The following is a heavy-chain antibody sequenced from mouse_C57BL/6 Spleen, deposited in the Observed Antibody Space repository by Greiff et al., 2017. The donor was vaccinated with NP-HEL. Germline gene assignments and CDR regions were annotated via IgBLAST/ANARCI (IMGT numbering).Heavy chain of an antibody. CDR3: ARLLRWYFDV. CDR2: ISYDGSN. J-gene: IGHJ1*03. Sequence: EVQLQQSGPGLVKPSQSLSLTCSVTGYSITSGYYWNWIRQFPGNKLEWMGYISYDGSNNYNPSLKNRISITRDTSKNQFFLKLNSVTTEDTATYYCARLLRWYFDVWGTGTTVTVSS. D-gene: IGHD1-1*01. V-gene: IGHV3-6*01. CDR1: GYSITSGYY.